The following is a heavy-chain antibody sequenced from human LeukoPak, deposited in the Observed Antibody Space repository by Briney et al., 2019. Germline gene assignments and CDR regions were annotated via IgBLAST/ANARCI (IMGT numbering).Heavy chain of an antibody. CDR2: INPNSGGT. D-gene: IGHD5-24*01. J-gene: IGHJ6*02. CDR3: ASLGGGDGYSSTVPYYYYYYGMDV. Sequence: ASVKVSCKASGYTFTGYYMHWVRQAPGQGLEWMGWINPNSGGTNYAQKFQGRVTMTRDTSISTAYMELSRLRSDDTAVYYCASLGGGDGYSSTVPYYYYYYGMDVWGQGTTVTVSS. CDR1: GYTFTGYY. V-gene: IGHV1-2*02.